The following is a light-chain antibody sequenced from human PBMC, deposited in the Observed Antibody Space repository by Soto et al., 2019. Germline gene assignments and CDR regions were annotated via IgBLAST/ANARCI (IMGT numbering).Light chain of an antibody. J-gene: IGLJ1*01. CDR1: SSNIGTNA. CDR2: NNN. V-gene: IGLV1-44*01. Sequence: QSVLTQPTSASGTPGQRVTISCSGGSSNIGTNAVNWYQQLPGTAPKLLIYNNNQRPSGVPDRFSGSKSGTSASLAISVLQSDVEADYYCTELDAILNGYVFGTGIKVTVL. CDR3: TELDAILNGYV.